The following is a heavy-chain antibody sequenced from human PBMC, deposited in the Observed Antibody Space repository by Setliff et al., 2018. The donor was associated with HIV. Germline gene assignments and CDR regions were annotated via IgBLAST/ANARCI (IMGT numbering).Heavy chain of an antibody. J-gene: IGHJ4*02. CDR3: AKTSNTGYLFCSDY. CDR2: ISGSGVNS. D-gene: IGHD3-9*01. Sequence: GGSLRLSCAASGFTFSNYVINWVRQAPGKGLEWISGISGSGVNSYYADSVKGRFTISRDNSKNTVYLQMNSLRAEDTAVYYCAKTSNTGYLFCSDYWGQGTLVTV. V-gene: IGHV3-23*01. CDR1: GFTFSNYV.